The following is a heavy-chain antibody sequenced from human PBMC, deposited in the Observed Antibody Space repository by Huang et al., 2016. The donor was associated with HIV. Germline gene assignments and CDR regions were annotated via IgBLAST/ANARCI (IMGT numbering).Heavy chain of an antibody. D-gene: IGHD3-22*01. CDR2: ISYTGINI. V-gene: IGHV3-30*04. Sequence: QVQLVESGGGVVQPGRSLRLSCAASGFTFSNYAMHWVRQAPGKGLEWVTLISYTGINIYYTDSVKGRFSISRDNSKSTMYLHMNRLRVEDTAVYYCARGRDGRSGFYFGDFDNWGQGILVTVSS. J-gene: IGHJ4*02. CDR3: ARGRDGRSGFYFGDFDN. CDR1: GFTFSNYA.